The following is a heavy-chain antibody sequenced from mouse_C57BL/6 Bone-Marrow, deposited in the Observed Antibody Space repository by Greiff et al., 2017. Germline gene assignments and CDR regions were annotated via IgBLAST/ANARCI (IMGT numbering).Heavy chain of an antibody. J-gene: IGHJ1*03. CDR1: GYTFTSYW. Sequence: QVQLQQSGAELVKPGASVKLSCKASGYTFTSYWMHWVKQRPGQGLEWIGMIHPNSGSTNYNEKFKSKATLTVDKSSSTAYMQLSSLTSEDSAVYYCARSLLLRRYFDVWGTGTTVTVSS. CDR2: IHPNSGST. V-gene: IGHV1-64*01. CDR3: ARSLLLRRYFDV. D-gene: IGHD1-1*01.